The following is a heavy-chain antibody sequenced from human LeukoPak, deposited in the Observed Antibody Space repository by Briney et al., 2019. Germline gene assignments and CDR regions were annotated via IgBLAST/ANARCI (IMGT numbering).Heavy chain of an antibody. CDR3: ARGRTYLYGDYAGFDP. Sequence: ETLSLTCAVSGGSFSGYYWSWIRQPPGKGLEWIGEINHSGSTNYNPSLKSRVTISVDTSKNQFSLKLSSVTAADTAVYYCARGRTYLYGDYAGFDPWGQGTLVTVSS. CDR1: GGSFSGYY. CDR2: INHSGST. V-gene: IGHV4-34*01. D-gene: IGHD4-17*01. J-gene: IGHJ5*02.